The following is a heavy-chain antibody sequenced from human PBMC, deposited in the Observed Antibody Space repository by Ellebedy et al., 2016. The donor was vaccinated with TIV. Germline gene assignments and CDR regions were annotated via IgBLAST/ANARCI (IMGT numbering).Heavy chain of an antibody. CDR2: INGDGRAI. V-gene: IGHV3-7*01. D-gene: IGHD2-8*01. Sequence: GESLKISXAASGLTFSGDWMTWMRQAPGKGLEWVANINGDGRAIQYADSVEGRFTISRDNAQKSLFLQMNSLRVEDTAMYYCSRNLGHYMLSDWGQGSLVTVSS. CDR3: SRNLGHYMLSD. J-gene: IGHJ4*02. CDR1: GLTFSGDW.